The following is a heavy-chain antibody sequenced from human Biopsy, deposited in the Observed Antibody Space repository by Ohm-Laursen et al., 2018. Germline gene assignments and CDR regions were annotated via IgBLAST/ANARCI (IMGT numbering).Heavy chain of an antibody. CDR2: IWFDETNK. Sequence: SLRLSCSAPGFTLNKHGMHWVRQAPGPGLEWVAVIWFDETNKHYADSVKGRFTISRDNSKNMLYLQMNTLRDADTAVYYCARDPRDTALGIFDYWGLGTLVTVSS. D-gene: IGHD5-18*01. J-gene: IGHJ4*02. CDR3: ARDPRDTALGIFDY. CDR1: GFTLNKHG. V-gene: IGHV3-33*01.